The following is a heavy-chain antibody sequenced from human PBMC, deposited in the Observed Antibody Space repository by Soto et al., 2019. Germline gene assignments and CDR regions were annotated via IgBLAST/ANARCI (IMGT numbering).Heavy chain of an antibody. CDR2: IYYSGST. CDR3: ARRAMVRGDHAFDI. CDR1: GGSISSGGYY. Sequence: QVQLQESGPGLVKPSQTLSLTCTVSGGSISSGGYYWSWIRQHPGKGLEWIGYIYYSGSTYYNPSPQSRVTISVDTSKNQFSLKLSSVTAADTAVYYCARRAMVRGDHAFDIWGQGTMVTVSS. V-gene: IGHV4-31*03. J-gene: IGHJ3*02. D-gene: IGHD3-10*01.